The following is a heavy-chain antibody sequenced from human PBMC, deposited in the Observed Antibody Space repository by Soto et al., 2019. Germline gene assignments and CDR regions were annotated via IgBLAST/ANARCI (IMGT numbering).Heavy chain of an antibody. J-gene: IGHJ5*02. D-gene: IGHD3-10*01. CDR1: GFTFSSYA. CDR2: ISGSGGST. CDR3: AKDGGITMVRGVRRDWFDP. V-gene: IGHV3-23*01. Sequence: ESGGGLVQPGGSLRLSCAASGFTFSSYAMSWVRQAPGKGLEWVSAISGSGGSTYYADSVKGRFTISRDNSKNTLYLQMNSLRAEDTAVYYCAKDGGITMVRGVRRDWFDPWGQGTLVTVSS.